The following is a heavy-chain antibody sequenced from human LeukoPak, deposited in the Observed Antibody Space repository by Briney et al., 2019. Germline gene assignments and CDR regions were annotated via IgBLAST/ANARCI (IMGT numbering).Heavy chain of an antibody. D-gene: IGHD1-26*01. CDR1: GGSFSGYY. V-gene: IGHV4-34*01. J-gene: IGHJ4*02. CDR2: INHSGST. CDR3: ARGISGSGSYGHFDY. Sequence: PSETLSLTCAVYGGSFSGYYWSWIRQSPGKGLEWIGEINHSGSTNYNPSLKSRVTISVDTSKNQFSLRLSSVTAADTAIYYCARGISGSGSYGHFDYWGQGILVTVSS.